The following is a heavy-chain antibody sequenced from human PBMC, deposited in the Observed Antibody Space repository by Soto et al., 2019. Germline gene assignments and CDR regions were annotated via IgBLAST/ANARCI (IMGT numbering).Heavy chain of an antibody. Sequence: QVQLQESGPGLVKPSQTLSLTCTVSGGSISSGGYYWSWIRQHPGKGLEWIGYIYYSGSTYYNPSLKSRVTISVDTSKNQFSLKLSSVTAADTAVYYCARVRREYQQLRPYAFDIWGQGTMVTVSS. CDR1: GGSISSGGYY. J-gene: IGHJ3*02. V-gene: IGHV4-31*03. CDR2: IYYSGST. CDR3: ARVRREYQQLRPYAFDI. D-gene: IGHD2-2*01.